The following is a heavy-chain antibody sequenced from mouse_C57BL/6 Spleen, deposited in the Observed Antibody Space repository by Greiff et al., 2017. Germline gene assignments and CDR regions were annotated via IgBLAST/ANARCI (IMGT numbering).Heavy chain of an antibody. D-gene: IGHD1-1*01. CDR1: GYTFTSYW. V-gene: IGHV1-55*01. Sequence: QVQLQQPGAELVKPGASVKMSCKASGYTFTSYWITWVKQRPGQGLEWIGDIYPGSGSTNYNEKFKSKATLTVDTSSSTAYMQLSSLTSEDSAVYYCARDYYGSSYVGWFAYGGQGTLVTVSA. CDR3: ARDYYGSSYVGWFAY. CDR2: IYPGSGST. J-gene: IGHJ3*01.